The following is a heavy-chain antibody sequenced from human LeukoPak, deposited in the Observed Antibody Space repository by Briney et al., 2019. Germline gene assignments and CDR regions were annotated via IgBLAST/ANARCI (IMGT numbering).Heavy chain of an antibody. CDR1: GYTFTSYD. J-gene: IGHJ3*02. Sequence: ASVKVSCKASGYTFTSYDINWVRQATGQGLEWMGWMNPNSGNTGYAQKFQGRVTMTRNTSISTAYMELSSLRSEDTAVYYCARGEESGDYVAGAFDIWGQGTMVTVSS. CDR3: ARGEESGDYVAGAFDI. D-gene: IGHD4-17*01. V-gene: IGHV1-8*01. CDR2: MNPNSGNT.